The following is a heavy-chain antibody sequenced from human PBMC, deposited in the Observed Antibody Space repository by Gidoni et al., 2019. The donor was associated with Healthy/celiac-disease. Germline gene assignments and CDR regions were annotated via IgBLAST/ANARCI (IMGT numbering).Heavy chain of an antibody. CDR3: ARYGDYDSYYYYGMDV. CDR1: GGSISSSSYY. J-gene: IGHJ6*02. V-gene: IGHV4-39*07. D-gene: IGHD4-17*01. Sequence: QLQLQESGPGLVKPSETLSLTCTVSGGSISSSSYYWGWIRQPPGKGLEWIGSIYYSGSTYYNPSLKSRVTISVDTSKNQFSLKLSSVTAADTAVYYCARYGDYDSYYYYGMDVWGQGTTVTVSS. CDR2: IYYSGST.